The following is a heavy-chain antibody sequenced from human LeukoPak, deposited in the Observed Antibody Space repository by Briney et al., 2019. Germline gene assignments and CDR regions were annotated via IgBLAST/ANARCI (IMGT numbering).Heavy chain of an antibody. CDR1: GFTFSSYG. V-gene: IGHV3-48*01. J-gene: IGHJ4*02. CDR3: AKTGHYYDLDY. D-gene: IGHD3-16*01. Sequence: GGSLRLSCAASGFTFSSYGMHWVRQAPGKGLEWLSYITADSQTIYYADSVKGRFTISRDNAVNSLYLQMDSLRAEDTALYYCAKTGHYYDLDYWGQGALVTVSS. CDR2: ITADSQTI.